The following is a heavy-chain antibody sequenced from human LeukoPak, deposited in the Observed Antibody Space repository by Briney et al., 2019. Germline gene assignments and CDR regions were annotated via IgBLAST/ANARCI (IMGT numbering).Heavy chain of an antibody. V-gene: IGHV4-39*07. CDR3: ARDWDV. Sequence: GSLRLSCAASGFTFSSYSMNWIRQPPGKGLEWIGSIYYGGSTYYNPSLKSRVTISVDTSKNQFSLKLSSVTAADTAVYYCARDWDVWGKGTTVTVSS. CDR1: GFTFSSYS. J-gene: IGHJ6*04. CDR2: IYYGGST.